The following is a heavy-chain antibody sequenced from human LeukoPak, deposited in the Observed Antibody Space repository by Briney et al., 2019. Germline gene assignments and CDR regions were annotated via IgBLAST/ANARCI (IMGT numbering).Heavy chain of an antibody. D-gene: IGHD3-3*01. Sequence: GGSLRLSCAASGCTFSNAWMSWVRQAPGKGREWVGRIKSQTDGGTTDYAAPVKGRFTIPRDDSQNTLYLQMNSLRTEDTAVYYCTTADDYDIWSGYYGYYYYYYMDVWGKGTAVTVSS. CDR1: GCTFSNAW. J-gene: IGHJ6*03. CDR2: IKSQTDGGTT. V-gene: IGHV3-15*01. CDR3: TTADDYDIWSGYYGYYYYYYMDV.